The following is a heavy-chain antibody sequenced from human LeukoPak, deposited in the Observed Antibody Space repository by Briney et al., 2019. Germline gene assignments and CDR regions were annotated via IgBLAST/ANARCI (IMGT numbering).Heavy chain of an antibody. CDR2: NYYSGST. CDR3: ARHAVVVPAAIYYMDV. V-gene: IGHV4-39*01. J-gene: IGHJ6*03. D-gene: IGHD2-2*01. CDR1: GGSISSSSYY. Sequence: KPSETLSLTCTVSGGSISSSSYYWGWIRQPPGKGLEWVGSNYYSGSTYYNPSLKSRVTISVDTSKNQFSLKLSSVTAADTAVYYCARHAVVVPAAIYYMDVWGKGTTVTISS.